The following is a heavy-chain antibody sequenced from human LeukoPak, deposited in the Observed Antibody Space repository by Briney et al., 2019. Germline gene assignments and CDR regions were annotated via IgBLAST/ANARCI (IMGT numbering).Heavy chain of an antibody. CDR1: GGTFSSYA. Sequence: GASVKVSCKASGGTFSSYAISWVRQAPGQGLEWMGGMIPIFGTANYAQKFQGRVTITADKSTSTAYMELSSLRSEDTAVYYCASDRGYSSSWSYYYGMDVWGKRTTATVSS. CDR2: MIPIFGTA. CDR3: ASDRGYSSSWSYYYGMDV. D-gene: IGHD6-13*01. V-gene: IGHV1-69*06. J-gene: IGHJ6*04.